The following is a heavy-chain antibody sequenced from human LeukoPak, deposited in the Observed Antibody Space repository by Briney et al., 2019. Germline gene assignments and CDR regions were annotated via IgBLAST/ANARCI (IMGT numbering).Heavy chain of an antibody. CDR3: ARRWNYGRNYYIDV. D-gene: IGHD1-7*01. CDR1: GGSFSNYY. CDR2: INDSGTI. Sequence: SETLSLTCAVYGGSFSNYYWSWIPQSPGRGLECIGEINDSGTINYNPSLMSRVTISVDKPKNQFSLKLSSVTAADAAVYYCARRWNYGRNYYIDVWGKGATVSVSS. V-gene: IGHV4-34*01. J-gene: IGHJ6*03.